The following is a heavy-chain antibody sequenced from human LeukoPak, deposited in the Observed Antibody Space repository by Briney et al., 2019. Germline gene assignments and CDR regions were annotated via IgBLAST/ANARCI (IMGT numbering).Heavy chain of an antibody. CDR1: GGSFSGYY. CDR3: ARNYDILTGYWYAFDI. J-gene: IGHJ3*02. D-gene: IGHD3-9*01. V-gene: IGHV4-34*01. Sequence: SETLSLTCAVYGGSFSGYYWSWIRQPPGKGLEWIGEINHSGSTNYNPSLKSRVTISVDTSKNQFSLKLSSVTAADTAVYYCARNYDILTGYWYAFDIWGQGTMVTVSS. CDR2: INHSGST.